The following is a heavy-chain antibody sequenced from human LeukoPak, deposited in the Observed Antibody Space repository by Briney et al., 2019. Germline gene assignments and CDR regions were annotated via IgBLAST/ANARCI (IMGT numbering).Heavy chain of an antibody. CDR2: ISRSNNDT. Sequence: GGSLRLSCAASKITFRDYYMSWSRQAPGKGLEWVAYISRSNNDTDYGDSVRGRFTISRDNARNSLSLQMNSLRADDTAVYYCAGGGYEGSGHYFTYWGQGTLVTVSS. J-gene: IGHJ4*02. CDR3: AGGGYEGSGHYFTY. CDR1: KITFRDYY. D-gene: IGHD3-10*01. V-gene: IGHV3-11*05.